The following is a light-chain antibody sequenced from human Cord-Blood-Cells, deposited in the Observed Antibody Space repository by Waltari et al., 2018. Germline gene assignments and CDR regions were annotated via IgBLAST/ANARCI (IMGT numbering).Light chain of an antibody. CDR1: QSVSSN. J-gene: IGKJ4*01. Sequence: EIVTTQSPATLSVSPGERATLSCRASQSVSSNLAWYQQKPGQAPRLPIYGAATRATGPPARFRGSGSGADVTRTISSLESVDLSVYSCQQYSNWPRSFGGGTKVENK. CDR2: GAA. V-gene: IGKV3-15*01. CDR3: QQYSNWPRS.